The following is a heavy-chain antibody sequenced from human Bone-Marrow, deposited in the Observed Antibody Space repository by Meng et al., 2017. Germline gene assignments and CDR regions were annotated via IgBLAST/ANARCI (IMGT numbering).Heavy chain of an antibody. CDR2: IWYDGSKK. J-gene: IGHJ6*02. V-gene: IGHV3-33*08. D-gene: IGHD4-17*01. Sequence: LSLSCAASGFTFSSYGMHWVRQAPGKGLEWVEVIWYDGSKKYYADSVKGRFTISRDNSKNTLYLQMNSLRAEDTAVYYCARVPTTVTIGVGMDVWGQGTTVTVSS. CDR1: GFTFSSYG. CDR3: ARVPTTVTIGVGMDV.